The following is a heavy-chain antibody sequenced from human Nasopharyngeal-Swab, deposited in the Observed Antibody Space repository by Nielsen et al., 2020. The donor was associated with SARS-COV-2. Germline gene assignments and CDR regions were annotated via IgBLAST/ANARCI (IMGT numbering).Heavy chain of an antibody. CDR2: IKSKTDGGTT. V-gene: IGHV3-15*01. Sequence: WIRQPPGKGLGFFCLIKSKTDGGTTDYAAPVKGRFTISRDDSKNTLYLQMNSLKTEDTAVYYCTALRAYYYDSTDPSEYWGQGTLVTVSS. D-gene: IGHD3-22*01. J-gene: IGHJ4*02. CDR3: TALRAYYYDSTDPSEY.